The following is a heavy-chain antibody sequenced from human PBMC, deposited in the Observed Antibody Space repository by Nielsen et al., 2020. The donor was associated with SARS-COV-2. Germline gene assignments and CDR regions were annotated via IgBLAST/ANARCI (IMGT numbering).Heavy chain of an antibody. Sequence: GGSLRLSCAASGFTFSSYGMHWVRQAPGKGLEWVAVISYDGSNKYYADSVKGRFTISRDNSKNTLYLQMNSLRAEDTAVYYCAKGYYYDTSGHYLDSWGQGTLVTDSS. CDR2: ISYDGSNK. D-gene: IGHD3-22*01. V-gene: IGHV3-30*18. CDR3: AKGYYYDTSGHYLDS. CDR1: GFTFSSYG. J-gene: IGHJ4*02.